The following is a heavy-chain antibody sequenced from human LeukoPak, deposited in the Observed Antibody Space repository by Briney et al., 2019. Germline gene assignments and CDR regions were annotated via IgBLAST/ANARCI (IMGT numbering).Heavy chain of an antibody. CDR3: ATGEYYFDF. J-gene: IGHJ4*02. CDR1: GFTFSSYG. CDR2: ISHDGGNK. V-gene: IGHV3-30*03. D-gene: IGHD3-16*01. Sequence: GGSLRLSCAASGFTFSSYGMHWVRQAPGKGLEWVAVISHDGGNKQYADSVKGRFTISRDNSKNTLYLQMNSLRAEDTALYYCATGEYYFDFWGQGTLVTVSS.